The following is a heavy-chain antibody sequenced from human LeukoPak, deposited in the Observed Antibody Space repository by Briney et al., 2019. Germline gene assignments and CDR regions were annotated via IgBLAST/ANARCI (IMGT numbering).Heavy chain of an antibody. V-gene: IGHV3-23*01. D-gene: IGHD4-17*01. CDR2: FSGSGGGT. CDR1: GFTFSGYA. Sequence: PGGSLRLSCAASGFTFSGYAMNWVRQAPGKGLEWVSGFSGSGGGTYYADSVKGRFTISRDNSKSTLYLQMNSLRAEDTAVYYCAKMRGGTTVTNYFDYRGQGTLVTVSS. J-gene: IGHJ4*02. CDR3: AKMRGGTTVTNYFDY.